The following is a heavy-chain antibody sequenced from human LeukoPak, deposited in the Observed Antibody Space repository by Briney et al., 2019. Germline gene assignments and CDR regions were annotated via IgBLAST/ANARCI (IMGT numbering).Heavy chain of an antibody. D-gene: IGHD2-2*01. J-gene: IGHJ4*02. V-gene: IGHV4-30-2*01. CDR3: ARGRVVPAAAKELYFDY. CDR1: GGFIRSGGYS. Sequence: SQTLSLTCAVSGGFIRSGGYSWSWIRQPPGKGLEWIGYIYHSGSTSYNPSLKSRVTISVDRSKNQFSLKLSSVTAADTAVYYCARGRVVPAAAKELYFDYWGQGTLVTVSS. CDR2: IYHSGST.